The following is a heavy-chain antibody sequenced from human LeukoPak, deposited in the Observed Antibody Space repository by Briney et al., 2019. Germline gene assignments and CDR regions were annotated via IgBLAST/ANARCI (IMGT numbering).Heavy chain of an antibody. CDR2: IRYDGSNK. Sequence: GGSLRLSCAASGFTFSSYGMHWVRQAPGKGLEWVAFIRYDGSNKYYADSVKGRFTISRDNSKNTLYLQMNSLRAEDTAVYYCASLTGYSRNRHPLNDYWGQGTLVTVSS. J-gene: IGHJ4*02. CDR3: ASLTGYSRNRHPLNDY. V-gene: IGHV3-30*02. CDR1: GFTFSSYG. D-gene: IGHD3-9*01.